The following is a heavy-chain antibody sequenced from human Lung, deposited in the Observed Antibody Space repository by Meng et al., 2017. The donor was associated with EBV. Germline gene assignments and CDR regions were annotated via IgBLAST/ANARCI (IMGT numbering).Heavy chain of an antibody. V-gene: IGHV4-34*01. CDR2: INDSGST. CDR1: GGCFGRCFSGYY. CDR3: ARSTFDY. D-gene: IGHD1-26*01. Sequence: VERQECGAVRLKASVTLACQCHGYGGCFGRCFSGYYWSWIRQAPGKGLEGIGEINDSGSTDYNPSLKGRLTISVDRSKSQFSLELSSVTDADTAVYYCARSTFDYWGQGTLVTVSS. J-gene: IGHJ4*02.